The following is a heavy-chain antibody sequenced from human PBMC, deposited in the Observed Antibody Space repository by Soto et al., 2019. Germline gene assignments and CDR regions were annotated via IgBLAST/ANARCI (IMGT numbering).Heavy chain of an antibody. CDR3: ARSRLWEQHFGS. CDR2: IYCSGSI. J-gene: IGHJ1*01. D-gene: IGHD1-26*01. V-gene: IGHV4-31*03. Sequence: SETLSLTCSVSGGSLTSEGYYWSWFRQLPGKGLEWIGYIYCSGSIFYNPFLKSRASISAHSSKRQFSLQLSSVTAADTAVYYCARSRLWEQHFGSWGQGTLVTVSS. CDR1: GGSLTSEGYY.